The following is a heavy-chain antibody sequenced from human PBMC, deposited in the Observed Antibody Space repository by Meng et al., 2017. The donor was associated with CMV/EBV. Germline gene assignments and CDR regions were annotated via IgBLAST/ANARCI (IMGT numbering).Heavy chain of an antibody. CDR2: IYYSGST. V-gene: IGHV4-30-4*08. CDR1: GGSISSGDYY. CDR3: ARVTSRVAGAFDY. D-gene: IGHD1-14*01. Sequence: QVQLQGSGQGLVKPSQTLFLTCTVSGGSISSGDYYWSWIRQPPGKGLEWIGYIYYSGSTYYNPSLKSRVTISVDTSKNQFSLKLSSVTAADTAVYYCARVTSRVAGAFDYWGQGTLVTVSS. J-gene: IGHJ4*02.